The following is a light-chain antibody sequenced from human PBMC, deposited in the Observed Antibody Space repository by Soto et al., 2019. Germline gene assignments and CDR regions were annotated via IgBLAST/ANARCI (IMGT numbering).Light chain of an antibody. CDR2: GAS. CDR1: QSITSSH. Sequence: EIMLTQSPGTLSLSPGERATLSCRASQSITSSHLAWYQQKPGQAPRLLIYGASSRATGIPDRFSGSGSETDFTLTISRLEPEDFAVYYCQQYDTLWTFGQGTKVEIK. J-gene: IGKJ1*01. CDR3: QQYDTLWT. V-gene: IGKV3-20*01.